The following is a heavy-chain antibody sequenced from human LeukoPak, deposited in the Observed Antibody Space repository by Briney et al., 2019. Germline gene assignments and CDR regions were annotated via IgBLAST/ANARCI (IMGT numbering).Heavy chain of an antibody. CDR1: GFTFNNYN. D-gene: IGHD1-26*01. Sequence: SPGGSLRLSCAASGFTFNNYNMNWVRQAPGKGLEWVSSISTSSIYIYYGDSVKGRFTISRDNAKNSLYLQMNSLRAEDTAVYYCARTRVSYWVPELDYWGQGTLVTVSS. V-gene: IGHV3-21*01. CDR2: ISTSSIYI. J-gene: IGHJ4*02. CDR3: ARTRVSYWVPELDY.